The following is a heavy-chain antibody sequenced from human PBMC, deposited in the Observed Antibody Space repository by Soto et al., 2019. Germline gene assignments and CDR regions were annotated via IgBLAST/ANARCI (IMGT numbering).Heavy chain of an antibody. D-gene: IGHD6-19*01. CDR3: AGGWLPRDY. CDR2: INHSGST. V-gene: IGHV4-34*01. Sequence: QVQLQQWGAGLLKPSETLSLTCAVYGGSFSGYYWSWIRQPPGKGLEWIGEINHSGSTNYNPSHRGRVTISVDTSKNQFSLKLSSVTAADTAVYYCAGGWLPRDYWGQGTLVTVSS. J-gene: IGHJ4*02. CDR1: GGSFSGYY.